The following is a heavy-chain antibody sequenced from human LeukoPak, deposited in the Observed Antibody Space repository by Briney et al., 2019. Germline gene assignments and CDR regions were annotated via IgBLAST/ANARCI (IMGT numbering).Heavy chain of an antibody. J-gene: IGHJ6*02. V-gene: IGHV1-2*04. CDR3: ARGGTVTNVYHYYYGMDV. Sequence: ASMQVSCKASGYTFTDYYIHWVRRAPGQGLEWMGWINPNSGGTKYSQKFQGWVTVTGDTSISTAYMELSRLRSDDTAFYYCARGGTVTNVYHYYYGMDVWGQGTTVTVSS. CDR1: GYTFTDYY. D-gene: IGHD4-17*01. CDR2: INPNSGGT.